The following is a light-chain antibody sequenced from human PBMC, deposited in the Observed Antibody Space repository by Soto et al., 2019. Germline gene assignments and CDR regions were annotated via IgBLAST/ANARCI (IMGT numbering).Light chain of an antibody. V-gene: IGKV3D-11*03. CDR3: HQRNQ. CDR1: ESVSTN. Sequence: EIVMTQSPATLSLSPGETATLSCRASESVSTNLAWYQQIPGQPPRLLIYDSTNRAAGIPARFSGSRSGTDFTLTISSVEPEDFAMYYCHQRNQFGQGTRLEI. CDR2: DST. J-gene: IGKJ5*01.